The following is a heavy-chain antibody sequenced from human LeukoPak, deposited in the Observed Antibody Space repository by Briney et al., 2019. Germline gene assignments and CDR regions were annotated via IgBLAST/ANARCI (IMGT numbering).Heavy chain of an antibody. V-gene: IGHV3-66*01. D-gene: IGHD2-2*01. CDR2: IYSGGIT. CDR3: ARIRVTAAMEWFDP. Sequence: SGGSLRLSCAASGFTVSSNYMSWVRQAPGKGLEWVSVIYSGGITFYADSVKGRFTISRDNSKKPLYLQMNSLRAEDTAVYYCARIRVTAAMEWFDPWGQGTLVTVSS. CDR1: GFTVSSNY. J-gene: IGHJ5*02.